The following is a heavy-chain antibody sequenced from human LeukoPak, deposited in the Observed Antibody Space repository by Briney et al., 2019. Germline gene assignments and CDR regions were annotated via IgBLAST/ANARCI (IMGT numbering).Heavy chain of an antibody. CDR3: ARGSSNWQLNDY. J-gene: IGHJ4*02. CDR2: INPNSGGT. CDR1: GYTFTGYY. D-gene: IGHD6-13*01. Sequence: GASVKVSCKASGYTFTGYYMHWVRQAPGQGLEWMGWINPNSGGTNYAQKFQGRVTMTRDTSISTAYMELSRLTSDDAAVYYCARGSSNWQLNDYWGQGTLVTVSS. V-gene: IGHV1-2*02.